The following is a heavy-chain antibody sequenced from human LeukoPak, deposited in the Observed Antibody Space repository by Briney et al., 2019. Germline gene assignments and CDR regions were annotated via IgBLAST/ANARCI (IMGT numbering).Heavy chain of an antibody. V-gene: IGHV3-72*01. J-gene: IGHJ4*02. Sequence: PGGSLRLSCAPSVFTFSDHAMDWARQAPGEGLGWVGRIRNKANSYTTEYAASVQGRFTVSRDDSKNSLYLQMNSMKTEDTAVYYCTRLVGANDWGQGTLVTVSS. CDR1: VFTFSDHA. D-gene: IGHD1-26*01. CDR3: TRLVGAND. CDR2: IRNKANSYTT.